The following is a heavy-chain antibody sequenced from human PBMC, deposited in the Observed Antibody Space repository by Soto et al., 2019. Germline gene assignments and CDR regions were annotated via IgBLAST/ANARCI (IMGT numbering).Heavy chain of an antibody. CDR2: IWYDGSNK. D-gene: IGHD4-17*01. V-gene: IGHV3-33*01. CDR3: ARDRDPMTTVTEIGC. CDR1: GFTFSNYG. J-gene: IGHJ4*02. Sequence: QVQLVESGGGVVQPGRSLRLSCAASGFTFSNYGMHWVRQAPGKGLEWVAAIWYDGSNKYYGDSVKGRFTISRDNSKNTLYLQMNSLRGEDIAVYYCARDRDPMTTVTEIGCWGQGTLVTVSS.